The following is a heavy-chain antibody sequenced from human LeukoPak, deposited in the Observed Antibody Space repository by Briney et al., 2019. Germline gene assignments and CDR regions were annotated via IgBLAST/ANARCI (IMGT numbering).Heavy chain of an antibody. CDR2: ITSSSSTI. J-gene: IGHJ3*02. V-gene: IGHV3-48*04. CDR1: GFTFSNAW. CDR3: ASDDCSSTSCYDVFDI. D-gene: IGHD2-2*01. Sequence: GGSLRLSCAASGFTFSNAWMSWVRQAPGKGLEWVSYITSSSSTIYYADSVKGRFTISRDNAKNSLYLQMNSLRAEDTAVYYCASDDCSSTSCYDVFDIWGQGTMVTVSS.